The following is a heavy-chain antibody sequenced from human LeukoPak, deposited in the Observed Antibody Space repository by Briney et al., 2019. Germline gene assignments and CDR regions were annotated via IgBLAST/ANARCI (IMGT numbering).Heavy chain of an antibody. V-gene: IGHV1-18*01. Sequence: ASVKVSCKASGYTFTSYGISWVRQAPGQGLEWMGWISAYNGNTNYARKLQGRVTMTTDTSTSTAYMELRSLRSDDTAVYYCARGLLTTVTPGAPADYYYYGMDVWGQGTTVTVSS. CDR3: ARGLLTTVTPGAPADYYYYGMDV. CDR2: ISAYNGNT. D-gene: IGHD4-17*01. CDR1: GYTFTSYG. J-gene: IGHJ6*02.